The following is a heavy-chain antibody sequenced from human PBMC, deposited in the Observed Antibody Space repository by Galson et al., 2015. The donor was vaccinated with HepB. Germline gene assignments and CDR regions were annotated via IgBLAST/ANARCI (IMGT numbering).Heavy chain of an antibody. J-gene: IGHJ6*02. CDR1: GFTLSRYW. CDR3: ARDPGRPRLRFLFTVNTKDYGVDV. V-gene: IGHV3-7*01. D-gene: IGHD3-3*01. CDR2: IKEDGSEK. Sequence: SLRLSCAASGFTLSRYWMSWVRQAPGRGLEWVANIKEDGSEKYYVDSVKGRFAISRDNAENSFYLQMNSLRADDTAVYYCARDPGRPRLRFLFTVNTKDYGVDVWGQGTTVTVSS.